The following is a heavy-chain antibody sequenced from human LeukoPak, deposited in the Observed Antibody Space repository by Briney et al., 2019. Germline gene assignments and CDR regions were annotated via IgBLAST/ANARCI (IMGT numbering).Heavy chain of an antibody. D-gene: IGHD2-2*01. V-gene: IGHV1-8*01. CDR2: MNPNSGNT. J-gene: IGHJ6*02. CDR1: GYTFTSYY. Sequence: ASVKVSCKASGYTFTSYYINWVRQATGQGLEWMGWMNPNSGNTGYAQKFQGRDTMTRNTSISTAYMELSSLRSEDTAVYYCASIVVVPATYGMDVWGQGTTVTVSS. CDR3: ASIVVVPATYGMDV.